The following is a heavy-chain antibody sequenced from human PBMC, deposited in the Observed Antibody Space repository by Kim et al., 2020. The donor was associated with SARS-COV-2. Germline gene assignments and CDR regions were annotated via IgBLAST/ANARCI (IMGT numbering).Heavy chain of an antibody. D-gene: IGHD1-26*01. V-gene: IGHV3-30*04. J-gene: IGHJ4*02. CDR3: ARERDSDSGSYQGDQGGFDY. CDR2: ISYDGSNK. Sequence: GGSLRLSCAASGFTFSSYAMHWVRQAPGKGLEWVAVISYDGSNKYYADSVKGRFTISRDNSKNTLYLQMNSLRAEDTAVYYCARERDSDSGSYQGDQGGFDYWGQGTLVTVSS. CDR1: GFTFSSYA.